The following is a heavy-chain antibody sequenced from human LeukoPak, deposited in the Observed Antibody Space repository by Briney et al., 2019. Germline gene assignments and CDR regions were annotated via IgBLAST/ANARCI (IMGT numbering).Heavy chain of an antibody. Sequence: PSETLSLTCTVSGGSISSGDYYWSWIRQPPGKGLEWIGYIYYSGSTYYNPSLKSRVTISVDTSKNQFSLKLGSVTAADTAVYYCARARYGSGSSGYFDLWGRGTLVTVSS. CDR2: IYYSGST. D-gene: IGHD3-10*01. CDR1: GGSISSGDYY. J-gene: IGHJ2*01. CDR3: ARARYGSGSSGYFDL. V-gene: IGHV4-30-4*01.